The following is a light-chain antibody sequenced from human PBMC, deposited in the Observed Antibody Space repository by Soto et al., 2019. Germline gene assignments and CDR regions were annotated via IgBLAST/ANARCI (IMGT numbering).Light chain of an antibody. J-gene: IGKJ1*01. CDR2: ATS. CDR3: HQCGYSPRT. CDR1: QTVNSYS. V-gene: IGKV3-20*01. Sequence: EIVLTQSPGTLSLSPGETATLSCRASQTVNSYSFAWFQQRPGQAPRIHIFATSRRPTHIPDRFSGRGPGTDFTLSNRRREREDLSVYDSHQCGYSPRTFGQGTQVE.